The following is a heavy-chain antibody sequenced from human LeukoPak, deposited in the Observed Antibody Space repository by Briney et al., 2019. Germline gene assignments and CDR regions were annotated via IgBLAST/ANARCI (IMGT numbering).Heavy chain of an antibody. J-gene: IGHJ6*03. V-gene: IGHV4-34*01. CDR3: ARLRGRWYYYYMDV. D-gene: IGHD5-24*01. CDR2: INHSGST. Sequence: SETLSLTCAVYGGSFSGYYWSWIRQPPGKGLEWIGEINHSGSTNYNPSLKSRVTISVDTSKNQFSLKLSSVTAADTAVYYCARLRGRWYYYYMDVWGKGTTVTISS. CDR1: GGSFSGYY.